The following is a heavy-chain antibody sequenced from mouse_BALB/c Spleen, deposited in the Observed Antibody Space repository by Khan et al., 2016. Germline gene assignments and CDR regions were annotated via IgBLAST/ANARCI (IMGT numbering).Heavy chain of an antibody. CDR3: AKEEGNYPDYAMDY. CDR2: IWSGGST. Sequence: QVQLKESGPGLVQPSQSLSITCTVSGFSLTSYGVHWVRQSPGKGLEWLGVIWSGGSTDYNAAFMSRLSITKDNSNSQVFFKMNSLQADDTAIYYCAKEEGNYPDYAMDYCGQGTSVTVSS. J-gene: IGHJ4*01. V-gene: IGHV2-5*01. D-gene: IGHD2-1*01. CDR1: GFSLTSYG.